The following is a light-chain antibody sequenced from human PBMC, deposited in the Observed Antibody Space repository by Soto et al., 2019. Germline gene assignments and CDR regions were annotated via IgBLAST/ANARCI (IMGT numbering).Light chain of an antibody. J-gene: IGKJ4*01. CDR2: AAS. V-gene: IGKV1-6*01. Sequence: AIQMPQSPSSLSASVGDRVTITCRASQDIRNDLGWYQQKPGKAPKLLIYAASSLQSGVPSRFSGSGSGTEFNLTISSLQSEDFAVYFCQQYDDWLRLTFGGGTKVDIK. CDR3: QQYDDWLRLT. CDR1: QDIRND.